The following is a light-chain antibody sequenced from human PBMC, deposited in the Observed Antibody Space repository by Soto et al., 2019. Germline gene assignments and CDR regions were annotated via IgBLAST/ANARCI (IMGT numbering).Light chain of an antibody. CDR1: SSNIGTHT. CDR2: SHN. J-gene: IGLJ3*02. V-gene: IGLV1-44*01. CDR3: GTWDSSLSAGV. Sequence: QSVLIQPPSASGTPGQTATISCSGSSSNIGTHTVTWYQQVPGTAPKLLIFSHNQRPSGVPDRFSGSQSGTSASLAISGLQSDDEADYYCGTWDSSLSAGVFGGGTKLTVL.